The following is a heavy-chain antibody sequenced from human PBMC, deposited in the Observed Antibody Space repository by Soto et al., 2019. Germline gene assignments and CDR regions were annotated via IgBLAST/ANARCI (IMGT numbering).Heavy chain of an antibody. CDR3: ARHVSSGYDYRYSYYGMDV. CDR2: IYPGDSDT. V-gene: IGHV5-51*01. Sequence: GESLKISCKGSGYSFTSYWIGWVRQMPGKGLEWMGIIYPGDSDTRYSPSFQGQVTISADKSISTAYLQWSSLKVSDTAMYYCARHVSSGYDYRYSYYGMDVWGQGTTVTVSS. D-gene: IGHD5-12*01. CDR1: GYSFTSYW. J-gene: IGHJ6*02.